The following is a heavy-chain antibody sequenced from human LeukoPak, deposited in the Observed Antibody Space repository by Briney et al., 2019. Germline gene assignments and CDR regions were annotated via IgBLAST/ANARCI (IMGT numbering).Heavy chain of an antibody. Sequence: SVKVSCKASGYTFTTYGINWVRQAPGQGLEWMGGIIPIFGTANYAQKFQGRVTITADESTSTAYMELRSLRSEDTAVYYCARTGYCSSTSRYTGWVYWGQGTLVTVSS. CDR2: IIPIFGTA. CDR3: ARTGYCSSTSRYTGWVY. D-gene: IGHD2-2*02. V-gene: IGHV1-69*13. J-gene: IGHJ4*02. CDR1: GYTFTTYG.